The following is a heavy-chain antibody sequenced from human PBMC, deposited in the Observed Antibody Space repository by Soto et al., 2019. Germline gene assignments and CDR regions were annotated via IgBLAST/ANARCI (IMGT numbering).Heavy chain of an antibody. V-gene: IGHV4-34*01. CDR3: ARLIAAAGGNRAY. J-gene: IGHJ4*02. CDR2: IYHSGST. D-gene: IGHD6-13*01. Sequence: PSETLSLTCAVYGGSFSGYYGSWIRKPPGKGLEWIGDIYHSGSTYYNPSLKSRVTISVDTSKNQFSLKLSSVTAADTAVYYCARLIAAAGGNRAYWGQGTLVTVSS. CDR1: GGSFSGYY.